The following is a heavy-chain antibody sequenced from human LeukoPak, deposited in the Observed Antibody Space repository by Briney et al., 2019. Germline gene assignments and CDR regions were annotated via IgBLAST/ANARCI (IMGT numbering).Heavy chain of an antibody. J-gene: IGHJ4*02. V-gene: IGHV5-51*01. CDR3: GRGLAVIGRIFDY. CDR1: GYSFTSNW. CDR2: ISPGVSDT. D-gene: IGHD6-19*01. Sequence: GESLKTSCKASGYSFTSNWIGWVRQMPGKGPEWMGIISPGVSDTSYSPSFQGQVTMSVDKSISTAYLQWSSLKASDTAMYYCGRGLAVIGRIFDYWGQGTQVTVSS.